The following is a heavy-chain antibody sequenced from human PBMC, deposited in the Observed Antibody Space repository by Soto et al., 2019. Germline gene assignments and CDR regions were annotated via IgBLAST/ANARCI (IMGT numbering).Heavy chain of an antibody. V-gene: IGHV1-69*13. Sequence: GAPVKVSCKAFRDTLRTSAISCVRHAPGQDLEWLGGKMPMLGTTSYAQKFNGRVTITADDSTTTAYMELTSLPPHDTAVYYRARHFVGPLGKYNHYYYGMDVWGQATALTVSS. CDR3: ARHFVGPLGKYNHYYYGMDV. J-gene: IGHJ6*02. CDR2: KMPMLGTT. D-gene: IGHD2-21*01. CDR1: RDTLRTSA.